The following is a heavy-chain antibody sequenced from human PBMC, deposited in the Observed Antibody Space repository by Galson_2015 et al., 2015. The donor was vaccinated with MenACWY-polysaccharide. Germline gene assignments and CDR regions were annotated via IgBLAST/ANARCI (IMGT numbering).Heavy chain of an antibody. CDR3: AKGGGSGWRSKGSYFDL. CDR2: ISGSGGTT. J-gene: IGHJ2*01. V-gene: IGHV3-23*01. D-gene: IGHD6-25*01. CDR1: GFTFGNYP. Sequence: SLRLSCAASGFTFGNYPMTWVRQAPGKGPEWVAVISGSGGTTNYADSVKGRFTISRDDSKNTLDVQMNALRVGDTAVYFYAKGGGSGWRSKGSYFDLWGRGTLVTVSS.